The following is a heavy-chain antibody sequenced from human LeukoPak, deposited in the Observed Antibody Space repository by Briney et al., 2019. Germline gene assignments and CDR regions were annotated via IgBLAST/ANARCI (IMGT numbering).Heavy chain of an antibody. V-gene: IGHV1-18*01. J-gene: IGHJ4*02. CDR2: ISAYNGNT. D-gene: IGHD3-16*01. Sequence: GASVKVSCKASGGTFSNYAISWVRQAPGQGLEWMGWISAYNGNTNYAQKLQGRVTMTTDTSTSTAYMELRSLRSDDTAVYYCARANYDYVWGSSADFDYWGQGTLVTVSS. CDR3: ARANYDYVWGSSADFDY. CDR1: GGTFSNYA.